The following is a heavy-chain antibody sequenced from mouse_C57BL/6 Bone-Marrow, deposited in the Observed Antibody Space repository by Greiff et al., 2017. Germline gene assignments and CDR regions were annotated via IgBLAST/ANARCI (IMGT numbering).Heavy chain of an antibody. J-gene: IGHJ3*01. CDR1: GYSFTGYY. CDR3: ARVGAGYGFAY. D-gene: IGHD3-2*02. Sequence: EVQLQQSGPELVKPGASVKISCKASGYSFTGYYMNWVKQSPEKSLEWIGEINPSTGGTTYNQKFKAKATLTVDKSSSTAYMQLKSLTSEDSAVYYCARVGAGYGFAYWGQGTLVTVSA. V-gene: IGHV1-42*01. CDR2: INPSTGGT.